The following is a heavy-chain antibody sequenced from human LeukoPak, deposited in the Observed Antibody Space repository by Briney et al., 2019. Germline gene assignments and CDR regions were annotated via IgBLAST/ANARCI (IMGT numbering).Heavy chain of an antibody. V-gene: IGHV1-24*01. CDR3: ATDVGVWGSYRYQSRDAFDI. D-gene: IGHD3-16*02. CDR1: GYTFTNYG. CDR2: FDPEDGET. Sequence: GASVKVSCKAFGYTFTNYGISWVRQAPGKGLEWMGGFDPEDGETIYAQKFQGRVTMTEDTSTDTAYMELSSLRSEDTAVYYCATDVGVWGSYRYQSRDAFDIWGQGTMVTVSS. J-gene: IGHJ3*02.